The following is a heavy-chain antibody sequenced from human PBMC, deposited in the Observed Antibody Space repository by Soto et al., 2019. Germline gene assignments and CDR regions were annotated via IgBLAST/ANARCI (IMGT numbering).Heavy chain of an antibody. CDR1: GYTFTGYY. D-gene: IGHD4-4*01. J-gene: IGHJ6*02. V-gene: IGHV1-2*02. Sequence: APVKVSCKASGYTFTGYYMHWVRQAPGQGLEWMGWINPNSGGTNYAQKFQGRVTMTRDTSISTAYMELSRLRSDDTAVYYCARVVTRDYGMDVWGQGTTVTVSS. CDR3: ARVVTRDYGMDV. CDR2: INPNSGGT.